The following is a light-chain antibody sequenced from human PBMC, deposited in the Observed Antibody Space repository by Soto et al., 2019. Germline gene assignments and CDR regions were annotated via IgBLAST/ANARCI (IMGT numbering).Light chain of an antibody. J-gene: IGKJ1*01. CDR2: DAS. CDR3: QHYGSSPTP. Sequence: EIVLTQSPGTLSLSPGERATLSCRASQSVSSNYLAWYQQKPGQAPRLLIYDASSRATGIPDRFSGSGSGTDFTLTINRLEPEDFAVYYCQHYGSSPTPFGQGTKVEIK. V-gene: IGKV3-20*01. CDR1: QSVSSNY.